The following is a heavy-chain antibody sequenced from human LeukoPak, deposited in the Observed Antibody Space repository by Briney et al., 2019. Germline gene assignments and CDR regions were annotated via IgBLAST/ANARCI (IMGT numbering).Heavy chain of an antibody. CDR1: GGSISSGDYY. Sequence: LSLTCTVSGGSISSGDYYWSWIRQPPGQGLEWIGYIYYSGSTYYNPSLKSRVTISVDTSKNQFSLKLSSVTAADTAVYYCARGHYDFWSGYYTYYYYYYMDVWGKGTTVTVSS. CDR3: ARGHYDFWSGYYTYYYYYYMDV. D-gene: IGHD3-3*01. CDR2: IYYSGST. V-gene: IGHV4-30-4*08. J-gene: IGHJ6*03.